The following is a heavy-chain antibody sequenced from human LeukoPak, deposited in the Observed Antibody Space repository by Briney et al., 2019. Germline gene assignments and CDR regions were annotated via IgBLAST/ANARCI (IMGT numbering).Heavy chain of an antibody. CDR3: ATFSSGWSDAFDI. D-gene: IGHD6-19*01. V-gene: IGHV4-30-4*08. J-gene: IGHJ3*02. Sequence: PSQTLSLTCTVSGGSISSGDYYWSWIRQPPGKGLEWIGYIYYSGSTYYNPSLKSRVTISVDTSKNQFSLKLSSVTAADTAVYYCATFSSGWSDAFDIWGQGTMVTVSS. CDR2: IYYSGST. CDR1: GGSISSGDYY.